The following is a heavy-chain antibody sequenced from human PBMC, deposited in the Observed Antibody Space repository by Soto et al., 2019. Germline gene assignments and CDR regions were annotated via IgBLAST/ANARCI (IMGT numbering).Heavy chain of an antibody. J-gene: IGHJ6*02. CDR3: ARATSVAGTNGQYFYHLDV. V-gene: IGHV4-4*07. CDR2: FYPSGST. Sequence: TLSLTCTVSGGSISSYYWSWIRQPAGKGLEWMGRFYPSGSTNYNPSLESRVTMSVDTSKNQFSLKLSSVTAADTALYFCARATSVAGTNGQYFYHLDVWGQGTTVTAP. CDR1: GGSISSYY. D-gene: IGHD6-19*01.